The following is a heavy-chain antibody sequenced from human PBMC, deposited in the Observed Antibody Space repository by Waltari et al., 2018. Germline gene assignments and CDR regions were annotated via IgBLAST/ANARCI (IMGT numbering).Heavy chain of an antibody. CDR3: ALGSGYDYNY. Sequence: VQLVQSGAEVKKPVSSVKVCCKASGGTVSSYAYSWVRQATGQGLEWMGGIIPILGIANYAQKFQGRVTITADESTSTAYMELSSLRSEDTAVYYCALGSGYDYNYWGQGTLVTVSS. D-gene: IGHD5-12*01. J-gene: IGHJ4*02. V-gene: IGHV1-69*04. CDR2: IIPILGIA. CDR1: GGTVSSYA.